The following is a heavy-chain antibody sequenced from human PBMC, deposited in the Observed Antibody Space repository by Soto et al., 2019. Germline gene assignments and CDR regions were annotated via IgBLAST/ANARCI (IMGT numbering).Heavy chain of an antibody. Sequence: EVQLLESGGGLIQPGGSLRLSCAASGFIFSRNAMSWVRQAPGKGLEWVSVMSGSGGSTYYADSVTGRFTISRDNSKNTLYLQMNSLRAEDTAVYYCAKGYREYSSSWFDYWGQGTLVTVSS. D-gene: IGHD6-13*01. V-gene: IGHV3-23*01. J-gene: IGHJ4*02. CDR1: GFIFSRNA. CDR3: AKGYREYSSSWFDY. CDR2: MSGSGGST.